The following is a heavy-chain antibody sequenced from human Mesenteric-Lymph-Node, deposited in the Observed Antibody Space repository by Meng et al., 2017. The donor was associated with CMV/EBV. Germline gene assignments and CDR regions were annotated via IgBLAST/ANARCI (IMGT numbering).Heavy chain of an antibody. D-gene: IGHD5-12*01. Sequence: GESLKISCAASGFTFSSYAMTWVRQAPGKGLEWVSAISGNGGSTYYANSVKGWFTISRDNSKNTLYLQMNSLRGEDTAVYYCARGYSGYDRPGLDYWGQGTLVTVSS. J-gene: IGHJ4*02. CDR1: GFTFSSYA. V-gene: IGHV3-23*01. CDR3: ARGYSGYDRPGLDY. CDR2: ISGNGGST.